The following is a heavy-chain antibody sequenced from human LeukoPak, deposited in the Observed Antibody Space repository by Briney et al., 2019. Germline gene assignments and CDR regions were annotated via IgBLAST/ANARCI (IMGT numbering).Heavy chain of an antibody. CDR2: ISGSGGST. CDR3: AKFDAEYTGSYSYYYYMDV. V-gene: IGHV3-23*01. D-gene: IGHD1-26*01. J-gene: IGHJ6*03. Sequence: PGGSLRLSCAASAFTFSSYVMSWVRQAPGKGLEWVSAISGSGGSTYYTDSVKGRFTISRDSSKNTLYLQMNSLRAEDTAVYYCAKFDAEYTGSYSYYYYMDVWGKGTTVTVSS. CDR1: AFTFSSYV.